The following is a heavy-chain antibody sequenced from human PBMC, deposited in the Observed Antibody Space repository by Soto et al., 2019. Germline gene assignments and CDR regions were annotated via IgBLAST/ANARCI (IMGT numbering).Heavy chain of an antibody. CDR3: ARGLNTAAALDY. V-gene: IGHV4-30-2*01. D-gene: IGHD6-13*01. J-gene: IGHJ4*02. CDR1: GGSIISGGYS. Sequence: SDTLSLTCAVYGGSIISGGYSWTWIRKPPGKGLEWIGYIYHSGSTYYNPSLKSRVTISVDRSKNQFSLKLSSVTAADTAVYYCARGLNTAAALDYWGQGTLVTVS. CDR2: IYHSGST.